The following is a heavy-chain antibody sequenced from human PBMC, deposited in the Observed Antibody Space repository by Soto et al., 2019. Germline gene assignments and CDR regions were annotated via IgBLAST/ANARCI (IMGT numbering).Heavy chain of an antibody. Sequence: QVQLQESGPGLVKPSETLSLTCTVSGGSISSYYWSWIRQPPGKGLEWIGYIYYSGSTNYNPSLKSRVTISVDTSKNQCSLKLSSVTAADTAVYYCARLTMVRGVIIVDYWGQGTLVTVSS. D-gene: IGHD3-10*01. CDR1: GGSISSYY. CDR3: ARLTMVRGVIIVDY. CDR2: IYYSGST. V-gene: IGHV4-59*01. J-gene: IGHJ4*02.